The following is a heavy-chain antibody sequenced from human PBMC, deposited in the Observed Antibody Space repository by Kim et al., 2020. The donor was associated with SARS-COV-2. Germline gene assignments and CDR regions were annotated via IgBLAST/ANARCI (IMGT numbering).Heavy chain of an antibody. V-gene: IGHV3-74*01. J-gene: IGHJ4*02. CDR1: GFSFSNYF. D-gene: IGHD3-10*01. Sequence: GGSLRLSCAASGFSFSNYFMYWFRQAPGKGLVWVSRIKSDGGTTDYADSVKGRFTISRDNAKNTLYLQMNSLRAEDSAVYYCARDPASGFWGQGTLVTVSS. CDR3: ARDPASGF. CDR2: IKSDGGTT.